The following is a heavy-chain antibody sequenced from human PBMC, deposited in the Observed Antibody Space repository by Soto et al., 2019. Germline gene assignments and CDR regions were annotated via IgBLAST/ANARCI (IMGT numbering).Heavy chain of an antibody. CDR3: ARGGGVGVAGSAAFDM. J-gene: IGHJ3*02. CDR2: INPATGAA. CDR1: GYPVTAYY. Sequence: QLHLVQSGAVVKKPGASVTVSCSASGYPVTAYYMHWVRQAPGRGLEWMGGINPATGAAKYTQTFQGRDTMPRDTSPSKVFMDLRGLTSGDTAGFYWARGGGVGVAGSAAFDMWGQGTLVTVSS. V-gene: IGHV1-2*02. D-gene: IGHD3-3*01.